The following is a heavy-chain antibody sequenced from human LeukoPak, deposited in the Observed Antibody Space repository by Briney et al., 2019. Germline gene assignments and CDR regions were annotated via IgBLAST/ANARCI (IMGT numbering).Heavy chain of an antibody. CDR1: GFTFSNGW. CDR3: ARAEYYDFWSGYREYYSDY. CDR2: IKSKTDGGTT. J-gene: IGHJ4*02. V-gene: IGHV3-15*05. Sequence: GGSLRLSCAASGFTFSNGWMSWVRQAPGKGLEWVGRIKSKTDGGTTDYAAPVKGRFTISRDNAKNTLYLQMNSLRAEDTAVYYCARAEYYDFWSGYREYYSDYWGQGTLVTVSS. D-gene: IGHD3-3*01.